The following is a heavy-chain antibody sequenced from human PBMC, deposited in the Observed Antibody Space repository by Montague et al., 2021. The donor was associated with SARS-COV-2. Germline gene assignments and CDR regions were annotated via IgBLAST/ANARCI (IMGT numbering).Heavy chain of an antibody. CDR1: GASISTGIYY. CDR2: IRTTGHT. CDR3: ARFGSGTLEFDL. V-gene: IGHV4-61*02. D-gene: IGHD1-26*01. Sequence: TLSLTCTVSGASISTGIYYWSWIRQPAGKGLEWIVRIRTTGHTDSXXXRESRVFMSVDTSTNQFSLSLTSVTAADTAVYFCARFGSGTLEFDLWGQGTLVTVSS. J-gene: IGHJ4*02.